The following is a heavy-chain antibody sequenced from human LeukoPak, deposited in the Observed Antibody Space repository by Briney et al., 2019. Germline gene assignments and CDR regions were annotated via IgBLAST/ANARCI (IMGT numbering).Heavy chain of an antibody. V-gene: IGHV3-23*01. CDR3: ARDAGSSGSVYYYYYYYMDV. D-gene: IGHD3-10*01. CDR2: ISGSGGTI. Sequence: GGSLRLSCAASGFTFSSYAMSWVRQAPGKGLEWVSAISGSGGTIYYADSVKGRFTISRDNAKNSLYLQMNSLRAEDTAVYYCARDAGSSGSVYYYYYYYMDVWGKGTTVTVSS. CDR1: GFTFSSYA. J-gene: IGHJ6*03.